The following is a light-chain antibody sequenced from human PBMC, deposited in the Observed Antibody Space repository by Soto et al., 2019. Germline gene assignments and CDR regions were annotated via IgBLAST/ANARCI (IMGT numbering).Light chain of an antibody. Sequence: DIQMTQSPSTLSASVGDRVTITCRASQSISSRLAWYQQKPGKAPKLLIYDASNLESRVPSRFSGSVSGTEFTLTISSLQPDDLATYYCQQYNSYSLTFGGGTKVEIK. CDR1: QSISSR. J-gene: IGKJ4*01. CDR3: QQYNSYSLT. V-gene: IGKV1-5*01. CDR2: DAS.